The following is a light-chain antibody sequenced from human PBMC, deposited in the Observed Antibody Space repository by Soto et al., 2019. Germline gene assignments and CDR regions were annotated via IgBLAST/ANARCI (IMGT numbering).Light chain of an antibody. CDR2: EVS. CDR3: SSYTSSNTDV. J-gene: IGLJ1*01. CDR1: SSDVGGYNY. V-gene: IGLV2-14*01. Sequence: QSVLTQPASVSGSPGQSITFSCTGTSSDVGGYNYVSWYQQHPGKAPKLIIYEVSNRPSGVSNRFSGSKSDNTASLTISGLQAEDEADYYCSSYTSSNTDVFGTGTKVTVL.